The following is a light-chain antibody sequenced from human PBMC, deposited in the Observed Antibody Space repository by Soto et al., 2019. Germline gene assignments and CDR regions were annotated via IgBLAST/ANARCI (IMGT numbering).Light chain of an antibody. V-gene: IGKV3-15*01. CDR3: QQYDNWPHT. Sequence: EMVMTQSPATLSVSPGEIATLSCRASQNLSRNLAWYQQQPGQAPRLLIYGPSTKATGIPARFSGSGSGTDFTLTISSLQSEDFAVYYCQQYDNWPHTFGQGTKLEIK. CDR1: QNLSRN. J-gene: IGKJ2*01. CDR2: GPS.